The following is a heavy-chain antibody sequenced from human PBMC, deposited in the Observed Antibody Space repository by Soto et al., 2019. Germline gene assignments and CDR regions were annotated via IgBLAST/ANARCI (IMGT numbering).Heavy chain of an antibody. CDR3: ARGLGYGGNSGY. CDR2: INHSGST. CDR1: GGSFSCYY. Sequence: SETLSLTCAVYGGSFSCYYWSWIRQPPGKGLEWIGEINHSGSTNYNPSLKSRVTISVDTSKNQFSLKLSSVTAADTAVYYCARGLGYGGNSGYWGQGTLVTVSS. D-gene: IGHD4-17*01. V-gene: IGHV4-34*01. J-gene: IGHJ4*02.